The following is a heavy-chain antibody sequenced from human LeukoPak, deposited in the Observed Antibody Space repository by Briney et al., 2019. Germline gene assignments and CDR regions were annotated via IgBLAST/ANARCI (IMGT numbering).Heavy chain of an antibody. Sequence: SETLSLTCTVSGGSISSGGYYWSWIRQPPGKGLEWIGYIYHSGSTYYNPSLKSRVTISVDRSKNQFSLKLSSVTAADTAVYYCAREVVGAYNWFDPWGQGTLVTVSS. CDR2: IYHSGST. D-gene: IGHD1-26*01. CDR1: GGSISSGGYY. CDR3: AREVVGAYNWFDP. V-gene: IGHV4-30-2*01. J-gene: IGHJ5*02.